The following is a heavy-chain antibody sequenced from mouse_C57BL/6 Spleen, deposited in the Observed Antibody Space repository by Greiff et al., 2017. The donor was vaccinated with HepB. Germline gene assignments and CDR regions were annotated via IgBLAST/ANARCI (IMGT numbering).Heavy chain of an antibody. Sequence: EVKLVESGPELVKPGASVKISCKASGYSFTDYNMNWVKQSNGKSLEWIGVINPNYGTTSYNQKFKGKATLTVDQSSSTAYMQLNSLTSEDSAGYYCARSGDGYLGWFAYWGQGTLVTVSA. CDR2: INPNYGTT. CDR1: GYSFTDYN. V-gene: IGHV1-39*01. D-gene: IGHD2-3*01. CDR3: ARSGDGYLGWFAY. J-gene: IGHJ3*01.